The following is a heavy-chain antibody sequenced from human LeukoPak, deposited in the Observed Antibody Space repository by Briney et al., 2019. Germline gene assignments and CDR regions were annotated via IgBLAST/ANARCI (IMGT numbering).Heavy chain of an antibody. Sequence: GGSLRLSCAASGFIFSQYSMNWVRQAPGRGLEWVSHIRSSSETFYADSVKGRFTISRDNARNSLCLQMNNLRGEDTAIYYCARDAGNSGYGCDLWGQGTLVTVSS. V-gene: IGHV3-48*01. CDR3: ARDAGNSGYGCDL. CDR1: GFIFSQYS. J-gene: IGHJ5*02. CDR2: IRSSSET. D-gene: IGHD5-12*01.